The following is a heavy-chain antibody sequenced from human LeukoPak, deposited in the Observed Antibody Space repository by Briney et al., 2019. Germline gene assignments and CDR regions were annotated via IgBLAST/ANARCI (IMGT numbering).Heavy chain of an antibody. CDR1: GFTFSSYS. CDR3: ARDMRLGVSAFDI. Sequence: GGSLRLSCAASGFTFSSYSMNWVRQAPGKGLEWVSSISSSSSYIYYADSVKGRFTISRDNAKNSLYLQMNSLRAEDTAVYYCARDMRLGVSAFDIWGQGTMVTVSS. D-gene: IGHD3-16*01. J-gene: IGHJ3*02. CDR2: ISSSSSYI. V-gene: IGHV3-21*01.